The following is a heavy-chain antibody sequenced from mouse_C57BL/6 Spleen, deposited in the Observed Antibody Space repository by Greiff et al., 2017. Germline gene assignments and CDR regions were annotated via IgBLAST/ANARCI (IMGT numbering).Heavy chain of an antibody. Sequence: VQLKESGPGLVKPSQSLSLTCSVTGYSITSGYYWNWIRQFPGNKLEWMGYISYDGSNNYNPSLKNRISITRDTSKNQFFLKLNSVTTEDTATYYCSRDYGSSYVDYWGQGTTLTVSS. CDR3: SRDYGSSYVDY. CDR2: ISYDGSN. V-gene: IGHV3-6*01. J-gene: IGHJ2*01. D-gene: IGHD1-1*01. CDR1: GYSITSGYY.